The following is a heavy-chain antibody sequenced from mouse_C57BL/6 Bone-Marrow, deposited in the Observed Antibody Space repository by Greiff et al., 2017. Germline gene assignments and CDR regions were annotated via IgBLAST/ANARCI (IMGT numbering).Heavy chain of an antibody. CDR2: IDPSDSET. V-gene: IGHV1-52*01. Sequence: QVQLQQPGDELVRPGSSVKLSCKASGYTFTSYWMHWVKQRPIQGLEWIGNIDPSDSETHYNQKFKDKATLTVDKSSSTAYMQLSSLTSEDSAVYYCARSYYAMDYWGQGTSVTVSS. J-gene: IGHJ4*01. CDR3: ARSYYAMDY. CDR1: GYTFTSYW.